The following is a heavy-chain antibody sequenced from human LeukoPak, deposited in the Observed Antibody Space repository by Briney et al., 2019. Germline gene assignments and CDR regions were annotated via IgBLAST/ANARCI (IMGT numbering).Heavy chain of an antibody. CDR3: ARGESFAFDV. V-gene: IGHV3-23*01. CDR1: GFPFSGYW. Sequence: GGSLRLSCAASGFPFSGYWMDWVRQAPGKGMEWVSSISRAGDRTYYEDSVKGRFTISRDNSRNTMFLQMNSLRAEDTAVYYCARGESFAFDVWGQGTMVTVSS. CDR2: ISRAGDRT. J-gene: IGHJ3*01.